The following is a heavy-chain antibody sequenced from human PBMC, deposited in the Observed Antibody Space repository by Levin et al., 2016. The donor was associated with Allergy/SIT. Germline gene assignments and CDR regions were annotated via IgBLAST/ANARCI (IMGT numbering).Heavy chain of an antibody. D-gene: IGHD3-22*01. CDR3: ARDCGSCSSGYPRGMDV. Sequence: WIRQPPGKGLEWVSYISSSSSYTNYADSVKGRFTISRDNAKNSLYLQMNSLRAEDTAVYYCARDCGSCSSGYPRGMDVWGQGTTVTVSS. V-gene: IGHV3-11*05. J-gene: IGHJ6*02. CDR2: ISSSSSYT.